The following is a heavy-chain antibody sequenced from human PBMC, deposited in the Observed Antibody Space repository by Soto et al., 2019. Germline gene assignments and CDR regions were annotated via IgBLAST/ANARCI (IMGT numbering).Heavy chain of an antibody. CDR3: ARENSHPIAFDI. J-gene: IGHJ3*02. CDR1: SGSISRRNW. V-gene: IGHV4-4*02. CDR2: IYHSGGT. D-gene: IGHD6-13*01. Sequence: PSETLSLTCALSSGSISRRNWGSWVRQPPGKGLEWSGEIYHSGGTNYNPSLKSRVTISVDKSKNQFSLKLSSVTAADTAVYYCARENSHPIAFDIWGQGTMVTVSS.